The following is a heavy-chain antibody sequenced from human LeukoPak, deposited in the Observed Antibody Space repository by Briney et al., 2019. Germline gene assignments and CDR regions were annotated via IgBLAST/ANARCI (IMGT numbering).Heavy chain of an antibody. CDR2: INHSGST. Sequence: SETLSLTCAVYGGSFSGYYWSWIRQPPGKGLEWIGEINHSGSTNYNPSLKSRVTVSVDTSKNQFSLKLSSVTAADTAVYYCARAKGDYDFWSGRHAFDIWGQGTMVTVSS. J-gene: IGHJ3*02. CDR1: GGSFSGYY. D-gene: IGHD3-3*01. CDR3: ARAKGDYDFWSGRHAFDI. V-gene: IGHV4-34*01.